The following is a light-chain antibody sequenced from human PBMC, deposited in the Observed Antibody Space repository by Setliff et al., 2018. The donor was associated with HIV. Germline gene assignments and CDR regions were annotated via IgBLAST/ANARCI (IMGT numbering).Light chain of an antibody. CDR1: SSDIGTYDR. V-gene: IGLV2-14*03. CDR3: MSYLSTNSYV. J-gene: IGLJ1*01. CDR2: AVI. Sequence: QSVLTQPASVSGSPGQSTTISCTGSSSDIGTYDRVSWYQQRPDGGPSLIIYAVIHRPSGVPHRFSGSKSGNTASLTISGLQTEDEADYYCMSYLSTNSYVFGTGTKVTVL.